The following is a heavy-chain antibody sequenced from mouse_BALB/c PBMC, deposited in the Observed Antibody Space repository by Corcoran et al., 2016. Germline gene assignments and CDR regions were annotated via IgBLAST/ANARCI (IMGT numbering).Heavy chain of an antibody. CDR1: GFSLRTSGMG. CDR2: IYWDDDK. CDR3: ARRESAMDY. J-gene: IGHJ4*01. V-gene: IGHV8-12*01. Sequence: QVTLKEAGPGRLQPSQTLTLTGSFSGFSLRTSGMGVSWIRQPSGKGLEWLAHIYWDDDKRYNPSLKSRLTISKDTSSNQVFLKITSVDTADTATYYCARRESAMDYWGQGTSVTVSS.